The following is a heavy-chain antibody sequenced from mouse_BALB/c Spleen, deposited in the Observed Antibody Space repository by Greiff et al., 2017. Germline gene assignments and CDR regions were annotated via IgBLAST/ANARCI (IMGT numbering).Heavy chain of an antibody. CDR1: GFSLTDYG. J-gene: IGHJ2*01. V-gene: IGHV2-6-5*01. CDR2: IWGGGST. Sequence: QVQLQQSGPGLVAPSQSLSLTCTVSGFSLTDYGVSWIRQPPGKGLEWLGVIWGGGSTYYNSALKSRLSISKDNSKSQVFLKMNSLQTDDTAMYYCAKHYCNYLYYFDYWGQGTTLTVSS. D-gene: IGHD2-1*01. CDR3: AKHYCNYLYYFDY.